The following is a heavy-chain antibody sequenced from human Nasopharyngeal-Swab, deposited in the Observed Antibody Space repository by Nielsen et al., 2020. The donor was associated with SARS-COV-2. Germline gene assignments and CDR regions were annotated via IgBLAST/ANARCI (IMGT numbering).Heavy chain of an antibody. CDR2: IYPGGST. CDR1: GFIVSSNY. Sequence: GESLKISCAASGFIVSSNYMNWVRQAPGKGLEWVSVIYPGGSTYYADSVKGRFTISRDSSKSTLYLQMNSLRAEDTAVHYCARDIMIVGAVAGIHRGYWGQGTLVTVSS. J-gene: IGHJ4*02. D-gene: IGHD6-19*01. V-gene: IGHV3-66*01. CDR3: ARDIMIVGAVAGIHRGY.